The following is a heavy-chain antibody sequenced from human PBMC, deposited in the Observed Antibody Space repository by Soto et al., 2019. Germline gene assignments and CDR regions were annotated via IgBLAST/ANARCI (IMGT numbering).Heavy chain of an antibody. CDR2: IIPIFGTA. D-gene: IGHD4-17*01. J-gene: IGHJ6*02. CDR3: ASHGYGDYYYYGMDV. CDR1: GGTFSSYA. Sequence: ASVKVSCKASGGTFSSYAISWVRQAPGQGLEWMGGIIPIFGTANYAQKFQGRVTITADESTSTAYMELSSLRSEDTAVYYCASHGYGDYYYYGMDVWGQGTTVTVSS. V-gene: IGHV1-69*13.